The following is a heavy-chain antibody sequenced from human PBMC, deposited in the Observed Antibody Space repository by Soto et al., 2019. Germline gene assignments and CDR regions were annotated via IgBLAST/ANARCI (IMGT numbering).Heavy chain of an antibody. D-gene: IGHD3-10*01. CDR1: GFTFSSYG. Sequence: QVQLVESGGGVVQPGRSLRLSCAASGFTFSSYGMHWVRQAPGKGLEWVAVIWYDGSNKYYADSVKGRFTISRDNSKSTLYLQMNSLRAEDTAVYYCARRGSGSYYTFFDYWGQGTLVTVSS. CDR3: ARRGSGSYYTFFDY. J-gene: IGHJ4*02. CDR2: IWYDGSNK. V-gene: IGHV3-33*01.